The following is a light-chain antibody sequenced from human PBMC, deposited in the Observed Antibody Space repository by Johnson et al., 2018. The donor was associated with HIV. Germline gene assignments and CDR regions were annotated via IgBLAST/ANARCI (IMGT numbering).Light chain of an antibody. CDR2: DNN. V-gene: IGLV1-51*01. CDR1: NSNIGNNY. J-gene: IGLJ1*01. Sequence: QSVLTQPPSVSAAPGQKVTISCSGSNSNIGNNYVSWYQQLPGTAPKLLIYDNNKRPSGIPDRFSGSKSGTSATLGITGLQTGDEADYYCGTWDSSLSAVVVGTGTKVTVL. CDR3: GTWDSSLSAVV.